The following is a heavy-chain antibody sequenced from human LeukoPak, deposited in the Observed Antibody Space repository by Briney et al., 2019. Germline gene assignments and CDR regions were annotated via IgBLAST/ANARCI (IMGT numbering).Heavy chain of an antibody. CDR3: AMDPNGDYIGATSFDP. Sequence: GGSLRLSCAASGFTFTAYAMSWVRQDPRAGLEWVSGITGSSEHTVYADSVKGRFTISRDNSRNTLFLQMNSLRVDDTAVYYCAMDPNGDYIGATSFDPWGRGTLVTVSS. J-gene: IGHJ5*02. CDR1: GFTFTAYA. V-gene: IGHV3-23*01. CDR2: ITGSSEHT. D-gene: IGHD4-17*01.